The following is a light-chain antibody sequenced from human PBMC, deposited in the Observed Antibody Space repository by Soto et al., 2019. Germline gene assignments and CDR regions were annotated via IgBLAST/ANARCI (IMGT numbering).Light chain of an antibody. CDR1: SGDVGAYTY. CDR2: DVS. J-gene: IGLJ2*01. V-gene: IGLV2-14*03. CDR3: SSYTSSSTVI. Sequence: QSALTQPASVSGSPGQSITISCTGSSGDVGAYTYVSWYQHHPGKAPKLMIYDVSDRPSGVSSRFSGSKSGNTASLTISALQAEDEGDYYCSSYTSSSTVIFGGGTKVTVL.